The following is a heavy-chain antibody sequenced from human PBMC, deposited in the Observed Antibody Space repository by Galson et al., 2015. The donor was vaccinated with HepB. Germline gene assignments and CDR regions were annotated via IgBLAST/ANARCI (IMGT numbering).Heavy chain of an antibody. V-gene: IGHV3-7*03. Sequence: SLRLSCAASGFTFSSYWMSWVRQAPGKGLEWVANIKQDGSEKYYVDSVKGRFTISRDNAKNSLYLQMNSLKTEDTAVYYCTTDRYATVVDDFWSGYYGGWYFDLWGRGTLVTVSS. CDR2: IKQDGSEK. CDR1: GFTFSSYW. D-gene: IGHD3-3*01. CDR3: TTDRYATVVDDFWSGYYGGWYFDL. J-gene: IGHJ2*01.